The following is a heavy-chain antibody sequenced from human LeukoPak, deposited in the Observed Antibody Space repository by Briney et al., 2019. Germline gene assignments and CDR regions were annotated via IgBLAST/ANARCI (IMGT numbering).Heavy chain of an antibody. CDR1: GTSISGYY. D-gene: IGHD4-17*01. V-gene: IGHV4-59*08. CDR3: ARLGDYGDYLSPSNWFDP. J-gene: IGHJ5*02. Sequence: SETLSLTCIVSGTSISGYYWSWIRRPPGKGLEWIGYIYNSGSTNYNPSLKSRVTMSTDTSKKQISLKLSSVTAADTAVYYCARLGDYGDYLSPSNWFDPWGQGTLVTVSS. CDR2: IYNSGST.